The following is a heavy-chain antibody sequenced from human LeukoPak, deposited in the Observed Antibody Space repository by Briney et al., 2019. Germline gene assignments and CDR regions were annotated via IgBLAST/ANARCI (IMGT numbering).Heavy chain of an antibody. V-gene: IGHV3-74*01. CDR3: VRDLILVWTPGDDFDH. CDR2: INERATII. D-gene: IGHD3-16*01. CDR1: GFTFSNYW. Sequence: GGSLRLSCAASGFTFSNYWMHWVRQAPGKGLEWVSRINERATIISYADSVKGRFTISRENARNRLYLQMNSLTAEDTAVYYCVRDLILVWTPGDDFDHWGQGTLVTVSS. J-gene: IGHJ4*02.